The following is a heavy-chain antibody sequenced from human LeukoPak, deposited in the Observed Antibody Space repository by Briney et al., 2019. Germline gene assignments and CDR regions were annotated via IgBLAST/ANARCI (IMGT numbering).Heavy chain of an antibody. CDR1: GGSFSGYY. V-gene: IGHV4-34*01. J-gene: IGHJ1*01. CDR3: AREEYYYDSSGSVQH. CDR2: ISHSGST. Sequence: SETLSLTCAVYGGSFSGYYWSWIRQPPGKGLEWIGEISHSGSTNYNPSLKSRVTISVDTSKNQFSLKLSSVTAADTAVYYCAREEYYYDSSGSVQHWGQGTLVTVSS. D-gene: IGHD3-22*01.